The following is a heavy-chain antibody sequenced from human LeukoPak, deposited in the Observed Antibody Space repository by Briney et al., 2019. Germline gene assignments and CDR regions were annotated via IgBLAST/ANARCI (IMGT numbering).Heavy chain of an antibody. V-gene: IGHV3-23*01. Sequence: GGSLRLSCAASGFTFSSYAMSWVRQAPGQGLEWASAISGSGGSTYYAHYVKGRFTISRDNSKNTLYLQMNSLRAEDTAVYYCAKPPGIAVDGYLGYWGQGTLVTVSS. CDR2: ISGSGGST. CDR1: GFTFSSYA. CDR3: AKPPGIAVDGYLGY. J-gene: IGHJ4*02. D-gene: IGHD6-19*01.